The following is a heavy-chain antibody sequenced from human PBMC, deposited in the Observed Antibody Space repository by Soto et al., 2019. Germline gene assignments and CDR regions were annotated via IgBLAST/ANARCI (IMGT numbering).Heavy chain of an antibody. CDR2: IYTSGST. CDR3: AREGGYYDSSGSGVYYYLGVDV. J-gene: IGHJ6*02. V-gene: IGHV4-4*07. D-gene: IGHD3-22*01. Sequence: SETLSLTCTVSGGAISTYYCSLFRHPSGKGLEWIVRIYTSGSTNYNSPFKSRVTMSVDTSNNQFSLKLSSVTAADTAVYYCAREGGYYDSSGSGVYYYLGVDVWGQGTTVTVSS. CDR1: GGAISTYY.